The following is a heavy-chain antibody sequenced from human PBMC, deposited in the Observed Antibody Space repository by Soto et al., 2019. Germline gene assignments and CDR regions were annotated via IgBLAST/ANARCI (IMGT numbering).Heavy chain of an antibody. CDR2: INPNSGGT. D-gene: IGHD6-6*01. CDR3: ARLARPSRTCWFDP. Sequence: ASVKVSCKASGYTFTGYYMHWVRQAPGQGLEWMGWINPNSGGTNYAQKFQGWVTMTRDTSISTAYMELSRLRSDDTAVYYCARLARPSRTCWFDPWGQGTLVTVSS. CDR1: GYTFTGYY. V-gene: IGHV1-2*04. J-gene: IGHJ5*02.